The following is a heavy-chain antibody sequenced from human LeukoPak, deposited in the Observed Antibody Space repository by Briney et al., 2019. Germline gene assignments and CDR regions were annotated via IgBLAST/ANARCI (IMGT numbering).Heavy chain of an antibody. D-gene: IGHD4-17*01. J-gene: IGHJ3*02. Sequence: PGGSLRLSCAASGFTFSSYSMIWVRQAPSKGLEWVSYISSSSSTIYYADSVKGRFTISRDNAKNSLCLQMNSLRDEDAAVYYCARDLSVRYAFDIWGQGTMVTVSS. V-gene: IGHV3-48*02. CDR3: ARDLSVRYAFDI. CDR2: ISSSSSTI. CDR1: GFTFSSYS.